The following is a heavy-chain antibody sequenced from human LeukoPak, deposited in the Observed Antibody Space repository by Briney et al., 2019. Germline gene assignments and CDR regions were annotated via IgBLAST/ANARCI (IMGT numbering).Heavy chain of an antibody. V-gene: IGHV4-39*01. CDR3: ASTLRFLPYRRFDY. CDR2: IYQSGSGSS. D-gene: IGHD3-3*01. Sequence: SETLSLTCSVSGGSIISSNYYWGWIRQPPGKGLEWIGSIYQSGSGSSYYNPSLKSRVTISGDMSKNQFFLRLSSVTAADTAVYYCASTLRFLPYRRFDYWGQGTLVTVPS. CDR1: GGSIISSNYY. J-gene: IGHJ4*02.